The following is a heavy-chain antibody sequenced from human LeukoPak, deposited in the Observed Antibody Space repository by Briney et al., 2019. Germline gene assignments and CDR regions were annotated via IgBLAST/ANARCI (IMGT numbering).Heavy chain of an antibody. CDR1: GGSISSGGYS. CDR3: ARVVAAATSLYFDY. J-gene: IGHJ4*02. CDR2: IYHSGST. D-gene: IGHD2-15*01. Sequence: SETLSLTCAVSGGSISSGGYSWSWIRQPPGKGLEWIGYIYHSGSTYYNPSLKSRVTISVDRSKNQFSLKLSSVTAADTAVYYCARVVAAATSLYFDYWGQGTLVTVSS. V-gene: IGHV4-30-2*01.